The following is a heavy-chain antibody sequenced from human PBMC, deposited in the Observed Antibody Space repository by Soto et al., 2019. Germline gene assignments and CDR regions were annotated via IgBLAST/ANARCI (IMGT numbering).Heavy chain of an antibody. Sequence: SVKVSCKASGGTFSSYAISWVRQAPGQGLEWMGGIIPIFGTANYAQKFQGRVTITADESTSTAYMELSSLRSEDTAVYYCARDGRAVAGRTRFDYCGQGTLVTVSS. V-gene: IGHV1-69*13. CDR1: GGTFSSYA. D-gene: IGHD6-13*01. CDR3: ARDGRAVAGRTRFDY. J-gene: IGHJ4*02. CDR2: IIPIFGTA.